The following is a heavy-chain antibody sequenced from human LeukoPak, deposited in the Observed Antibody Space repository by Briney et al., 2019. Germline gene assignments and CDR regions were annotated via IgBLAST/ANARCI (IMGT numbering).Heavy chain of an antibody. CDR3: AKGSGSYWHFFDY. J-gene: IGHJ4*02. CDR1: GFTFSSYA. V-gene: IGHV3-30*02. Sequence: PGGSLRLSCAASGFTFSSYAMHWVRQAPGKGLEWVAVIRYDGSDKYYADSVRGRFTISRDNSKNTLYLQMNSLRAEDTAVYYCAKGSGSYWHFFDYWGQGTLVTVSS. D-gene: IGHD1-26*01. CDR2: IRYDGSDK.